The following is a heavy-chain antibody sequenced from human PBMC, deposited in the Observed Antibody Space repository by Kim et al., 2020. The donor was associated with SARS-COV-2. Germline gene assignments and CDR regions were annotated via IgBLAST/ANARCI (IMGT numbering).Heavy chain of an antibody. CDR1: GYSFTSYW. V-gene: IGHV5-10-1*01. J-gene: IGHJ4*02. D-gene: IGHD6-13*01. CDR3: ARHPQLAAASGWIDY. CDR2: IDPSDSYT. Sequence: GESLKISCKGSGYSFTSYWISWVRQMPGKGLEWMGRIDPSDSYTNYSPSFQGHVTISADKSISTAYLQWSSLKASDTAMYYCARHPQLAAASGWIDYWGQGTLVTVSS.